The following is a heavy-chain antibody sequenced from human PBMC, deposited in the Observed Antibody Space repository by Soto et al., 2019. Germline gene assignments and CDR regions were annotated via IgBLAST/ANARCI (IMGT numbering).Heavy chain of an antibody. CDR3: ARGGGYIYGYYYYGLDV. Sequence: QVQLVQSGAEVKKPGSSVKVSCKASGGTFSSYAISWVRQAPGQGLEWMGGIIPIFGTANYAQKFQGRVTITADASTSTAYMDLSSLRSEDTAVYYCARGGGYIYGYYYYGLDVCGPGTTVTVSS. V-gene: IGHV1-69*01. CDR1: GGTFSSYA. D-gene: IGHD5-18*01. CDR2: IIPIFGTA. J-gene: IGHJ6*02.